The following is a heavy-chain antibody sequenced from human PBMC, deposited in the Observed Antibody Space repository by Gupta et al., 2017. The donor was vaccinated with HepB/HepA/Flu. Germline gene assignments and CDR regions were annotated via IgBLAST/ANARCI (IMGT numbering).Heavy chain of an antibody. J-gene: IGHJ4*02. CDR3: AKGSRVPYSYGKGYYFDY. D-gene: IGHD5-18*01. CDR2: ISGSGGST. V-gene: IGHV3-23*01. Sequence: EVQLLESGGGLVQPGGSLRLSCAASGFTFSSYAMSWVRQAPGKGLEWVSAISGSGGSTYYADSVKGRFTISRDNSKNTLYLQMNSLRAEDTAVYYCAKGSRVPYSYGKGYYFDYWGQGTLVTVSS. CDR1: GFTFSSYA.